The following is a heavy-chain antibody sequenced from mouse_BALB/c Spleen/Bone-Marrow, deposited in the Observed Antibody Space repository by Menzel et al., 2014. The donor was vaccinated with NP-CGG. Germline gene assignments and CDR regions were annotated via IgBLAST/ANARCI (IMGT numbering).Heavy chain of an antibody. CDR1: GYTFTNYV. Sequence: VQLQQSGPELVKPGASVKMSCKASGYTFTNYVMHWVKQKPGQGLEWIGYINPYNDGTKYNEKFKGKATLTSDKSSSAAYMGISSMTSEDSAVYYCARVYYGYDGTSSWFAYWGQGTLVTVSA. CDR2: INPYNDGT. D-gene: IGHD2-2*01. J-gene: IGHJ3*01. V-gene: IGHV1-14*01. CDR3: ARVYYGYDGTSSWFAY.